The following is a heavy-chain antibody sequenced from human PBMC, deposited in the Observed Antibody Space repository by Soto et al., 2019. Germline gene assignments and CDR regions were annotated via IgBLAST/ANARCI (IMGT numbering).Heavy chain of an antibody. CDR1: GGSISSSSYY. J-gene: IGHJ4*02. CDR2: IYYSGST. D-gene: IGHD2-15*01. Sequence: QLQLQESGPGLVKPSETLSLTCTVSGGSISSSSYYWGWIRQPPGKGLEWIGSIYYSGSTYYNPSLKSRVTISVDTSKNQFSLKLSSVTAADTAVYYCARQSPRGGSCSNWGQGTLVTVSS. CDR3: ARQSPRGGSCSN. V-gene: IGHV4-39*01.